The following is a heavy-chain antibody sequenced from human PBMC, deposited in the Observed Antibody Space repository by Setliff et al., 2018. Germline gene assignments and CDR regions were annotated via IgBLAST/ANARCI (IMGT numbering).Heavy chain of an antibody. V-gene: IGHV3-7*01. J-gene: IGHJ4*02. CDR3: AKSGYNYGYVFDS. CDR1: GFTFSSYE. D-gene: IGHD5-18*01. CDR2: IKQDGGEK. Sequence: GGSLRLSCAASGFTFSSYERNWVSQAPGEGREWVTNIKQDGGEKYYVESVKGRITISRDNAKNSLYLQMNSLSAEDTAVYYCAKSGYNYGYVFDSWGQGTLVTVSS.